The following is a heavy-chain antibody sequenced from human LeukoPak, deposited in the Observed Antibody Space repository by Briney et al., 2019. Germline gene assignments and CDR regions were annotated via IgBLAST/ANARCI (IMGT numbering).Heavy chain of an antibody. Sequence: SGRSLRLSCTASGFTFGDYAMSWVRQAPGKGLEWVGFIRSKAYGGTTEYAASVKGRFTISRDDSKSIAYLQMNSLKTGDTAVYYCTRRSGSLHFDYWGQGTLVTVSS. CDR2: IRSKAYGGTT. V-gene: IGHV3-49*04. D-gene: IGHD3-10*01. CDR1: GFTFGDYA. J-gene: IGHJ4*02. CDR3: TRRSGSLHFDY.